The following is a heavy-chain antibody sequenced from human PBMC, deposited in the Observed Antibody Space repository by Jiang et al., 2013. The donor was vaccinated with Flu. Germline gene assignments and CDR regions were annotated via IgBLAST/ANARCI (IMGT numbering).Heavy chain of an antibody. CDR1: GFTFSSYG. CDR3: AKAPFSSSSYLDY. D-gene: IGHD6-13*01. CDR2: IRYDGSNK. Sequence: LSCAASGFTFSSYGMHWVRQAPGKGLEWVAFIRYDGSNKYYADSVKGRFTISRDNSKNTLYLQMNSLRAEDTAVYYCAKAPFSSSSYLDYWGQGTLVTVSS. V-gene: IGHV3-30*02. J-gene: IGHJ4*02.